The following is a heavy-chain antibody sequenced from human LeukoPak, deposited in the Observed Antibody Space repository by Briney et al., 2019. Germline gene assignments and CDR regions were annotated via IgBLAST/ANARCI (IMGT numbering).Heavy chain of an antibody. CDR1: GFTLSSYS. CDR2: ISSSSGYV. CDR3: VRFPEGSNTWSIDF. J-gene: IGHJ4*02. D-gene: IGHD2-15*01. Sequence: RPGGSLRLSCAASGFTLSSYSMNWVRQAPGKGLEWVSSISSSSGYVFYADSMKGRFTVSRDNSKNSLYLQMNTLRAEDTAVYYCVRFPEGSNTWSIDFWGQGTLVSVSS. V-gene: IGHV3-21*01.